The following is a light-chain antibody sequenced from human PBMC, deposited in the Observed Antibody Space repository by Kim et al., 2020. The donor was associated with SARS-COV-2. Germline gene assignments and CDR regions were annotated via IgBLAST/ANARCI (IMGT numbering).Light chain of an antibody. CDR1: QSIDTW. CDR2: QAS. V-gene: IGKV1-5*03. CDR3: QQYNTYSGT. J-gene: IGKJ1*01. Sequence: ASVGDRVPITCRASQSIDTWLAWFQQRPGKAPKLLIYQASTLESGVPSRFSGSGSGTEFTLPISSLQPDDFAPYFCQQYNTYSGTFGQGTKVDIK.